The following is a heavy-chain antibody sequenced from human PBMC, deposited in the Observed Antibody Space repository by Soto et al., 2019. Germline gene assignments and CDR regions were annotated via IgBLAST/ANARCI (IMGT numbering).Heavy chain of an antibody. D-gene: IGHD3-3*01. CDR2: IIPIFGTA. J-gene: IGHJ6*01. Sequence: SVXVAFKSCVGTFSSYAIIFFRQAPGQGLEWMGGIIPIFGTANYAQKFQGRVTITADEYTSTAYMELSSLRSEDTAVYYCASVKAFWSGYYNVKLYGMEVWGQGTTV. V-gene: IGHV1-69*13. CDR1: VGTFSSYA. CDR3: ASVKAFWSGYYNVKLYGMEV.